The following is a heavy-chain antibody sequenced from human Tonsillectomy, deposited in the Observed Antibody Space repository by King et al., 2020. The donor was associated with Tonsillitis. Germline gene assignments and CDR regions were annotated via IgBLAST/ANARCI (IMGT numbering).Heavy chain of an antibody. Sequence: QLQESGPGLVKPSETLSLTCTVSGGSISSSSYYWGWIRQPPGKGLEWIGSIYYSGSTYYNPSLKSRVTISVDTSKNQFSLKLSSVTAADTAVYYCVYYYDSSGPRGDYDAFDIWGQGTMVTVSS. D-gene: IGHD3-22*01. V-gene: IGHV4-39*07. CDR2: IYYSGST. CDR3: VYYYDSSGPRGDYDAFDI. J-gene: IGHJ3*02. CDR1: GGSISSSSYY.